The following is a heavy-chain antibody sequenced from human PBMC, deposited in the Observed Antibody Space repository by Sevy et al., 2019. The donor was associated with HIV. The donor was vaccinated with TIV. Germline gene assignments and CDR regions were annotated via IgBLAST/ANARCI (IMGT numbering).Heavy chain of an antibody. CDR1: GGSISSGNYL. CDR2: VHYSGRT. V-gene: IGHV4-39*01. CDR3: ARNFDY. J-gene: IGHJ4*02. Sequence: SETLSLTCTVSGGSISSGNYLWSWTRQMPGKGLEWIGTVHYSGRTYYNPSLKSRVTISEDMSKNQFSLNLNSVTAADTAVYFCARNFDYWGQGTLVTVSS.